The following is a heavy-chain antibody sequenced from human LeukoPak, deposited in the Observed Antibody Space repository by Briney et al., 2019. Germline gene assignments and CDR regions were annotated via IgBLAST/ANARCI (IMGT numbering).Heavy chain of an antibody. D-gene: IGHD3-22*01. V-gene: IGHV3-15*01. CDR1: GFTFSNAW. Sequence: PGGSLRLSCAASGFTFSNAWMSWVRQAPGKGLEWVGRIKSKTDGGTTDYAAPVKGRFTISRDDSKNTLYLQMNSPKTGDTAVYYCTSKYYDSRGCAFDIWGQGTMVTVSS. J-gene: IGHJ3*02. CDR2: IKSKTDGGTT. CDR3: TSKYYDSRGCAFDI.